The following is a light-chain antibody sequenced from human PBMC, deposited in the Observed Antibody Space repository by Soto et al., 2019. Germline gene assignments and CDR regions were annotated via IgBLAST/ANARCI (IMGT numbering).Light chain of an antibody. Sequence: MTQSPSSLSASVGDRFTITCRASQGISSYLAWYQQKPGKAPKLLIYAASTLQSGVPSRFSGSGSGTDFTLTISCLQSEDFATYYCQQYYSYPITFGQGTRLEI. J-gene: IGKJ5*01. CDR1: QGISSY. V-gene: IGKV1-8*01. CDR3: QQYYSYPIT. CDR2: AAS.